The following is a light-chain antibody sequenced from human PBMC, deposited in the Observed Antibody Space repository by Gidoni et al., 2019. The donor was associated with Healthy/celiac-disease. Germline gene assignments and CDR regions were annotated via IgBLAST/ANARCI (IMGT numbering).Light chain of an antibody. J-gene: IGKJ2*01. V-gene: IGKV6-21*02. Sequence: LDVTQSPAFQSVTPREKVTITCGASESIGSSLHWYQQKPGQSPKLLIKYASQSNSGVPSRFSGSGSGTDFTLTISSLQAEDAATYYCHQNNSLPQTFGQGTKVEIK. CDR3: HQNNSLPQT. CDR1: ESIGSS. CDR2: YAS.